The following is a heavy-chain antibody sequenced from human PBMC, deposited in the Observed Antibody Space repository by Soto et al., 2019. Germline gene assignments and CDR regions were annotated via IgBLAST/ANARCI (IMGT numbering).Heavy chain of an antibody. D-gene: IGHD3-10*01. CDR2: LDGAGGST. CDR1: GFTFSDFA. V-gene: IGHV3-23*01. CDR3: AAPRDEYGSGVSWFTYGMDI. J-gene: IGHJ6*02. Sequence: GGSLRLSCLASGFTFSDFAMTWVRHVPGTGLEWVASLDGAGGSTYYAESVRGRFSISRDNSQNTLFLQMKRLTVDDTAIYYCAAPRDEYGSGVSWFTYGMDIWGQGTTVTVSS.